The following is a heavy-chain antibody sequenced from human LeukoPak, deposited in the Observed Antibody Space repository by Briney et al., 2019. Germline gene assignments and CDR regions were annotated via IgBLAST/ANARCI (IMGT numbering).Heavy chain of an antibody. CDR3: ASTPLLGRYSGDGPNYWYFDL. CDR1: GGSISSSIYY. V-gene: IGHV4-39*01. Sequence: SETLSLTCTVSGGSISSSIYYWGWIRQPPGKGLEWIGSIYYSGSTYYNPSLKRRVTISVDTSKNQYSLKLSSVTAADTAVYYCASTPLLGRYSGDGPNYWYFDLWGRGTLVTVSS. J-gene: IGHJ2*01. D-gene: IGHD5-12*01. CDR2: IYYSGST.